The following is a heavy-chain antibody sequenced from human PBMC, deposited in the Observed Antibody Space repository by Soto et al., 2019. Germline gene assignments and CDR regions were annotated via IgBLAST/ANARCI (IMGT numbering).Heavy chain of an antibody. V-gene: IGHV1-8*01. CDR1: GYTFTSYD. CDR3: ARAHSSSVTTANIWFNP. J-gene: IGHJ5*02. Sequence: ASVQVSCQASGYTFTSYDINWLRQATGQGLEWMGWMNPNSGNTGYAQKFQGRVTMTRNTSISTAYIGLSSLRSEDTAVYYCARAHSSSVTTANIWFNPWGQGTLVTVS. D-gene: IGHD4-17*01. CDR2: MNPNSGNT.